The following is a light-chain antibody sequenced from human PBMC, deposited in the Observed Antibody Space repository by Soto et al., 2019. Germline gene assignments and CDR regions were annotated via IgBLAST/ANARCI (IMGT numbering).Light chain of an antibody. CDR1: SSNIGSNY. V-gene: IGLV1-47*01. J-gene: IGLJ1*01. CDR2: RNN. CDR3: AAWDDSLSGGV. Sequence: QSVLTQPPSASGTPGQRVTISCSGSSSNIGSNYVYWYQQLPGTAPKLLIYRNNRRPSGVPDRFSGSKSGTSASLAISGLRSEDEADYYCAAWDDSLSGGVFGAGTKVTVL.